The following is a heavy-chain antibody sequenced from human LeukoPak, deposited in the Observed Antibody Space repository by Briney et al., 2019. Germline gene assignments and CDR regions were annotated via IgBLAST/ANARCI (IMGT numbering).Heavy chain of an antibody. CDR1: GFTFSSYG. D-gene: IGHD6-13*01. CDR3: AKDQLAAAGSPFDY. Sequence: PGRSLRLSCAASGFTFSSYGMHWVRQAPGKGLEWVAVIWYDGSNKYYADSVKGRFTISRDNSKNTLYLQMNSLRAEDTAVYYCAKDQLAAAGSPFDYWGQGTLVTVSS. CDR2: IWYDGSNK. V-gene: IGHV3-33*06. J-gene: IGHJ4*02.